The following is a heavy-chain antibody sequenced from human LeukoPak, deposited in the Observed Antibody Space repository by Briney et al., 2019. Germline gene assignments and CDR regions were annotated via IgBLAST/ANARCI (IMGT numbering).Heavy chain of an antibody. J-gene: IGHJ4*02. Sequence: PGGSLRLSCAVSGLTFSSAWMTWLRQTPGKGLEWVARIKSKTDGGSTDYAAPVKGRFTISRDDSKNTVLLQMNSLTIDDTAVYYCATEGYCSGGNCYSFDYWGQGTLVTVSS. CDR1: GLTFSSAW. D-gene: IGHD2-15*01. CDR2: IKSKTDGGST. CDR3: ATEGYCSGGNCYSFDY. V-gene: IGHV3-15*01.